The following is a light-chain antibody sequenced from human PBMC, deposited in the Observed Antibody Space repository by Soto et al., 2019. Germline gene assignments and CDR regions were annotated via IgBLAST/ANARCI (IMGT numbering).Light chain of an antibody. J-gene: IGKJ1*01. Sequence: DIQMTQSPSSLSASVGDRVTITYRASQSISSYLNWYQQKPGKAPKLLIYAASSLESGVPSRFSGSGSGTDFTLTISSLQPEDFATYYCQQSYSTPRTLGPGTKVEIK. CDR1: QSISSY. V-gene: IGKV1-39*01. CDR2: AAS. CDR3: QQSYSTPRT.